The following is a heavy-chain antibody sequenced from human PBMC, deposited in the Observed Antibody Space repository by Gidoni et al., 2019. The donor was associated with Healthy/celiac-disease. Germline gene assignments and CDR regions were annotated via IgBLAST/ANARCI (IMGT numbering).Heavy chain of an antibody. J-gene: IGHJ5*02. CDR2: IIPILGIA. CDR1: GDTFSSYT. CDR3: ARLSGKLLEDWFDP. V-gene: IGHV1-69*02. D-gene: IGHD1-26*01. Sequence: QFQLVQSGAGVKKPGSSVKVSCTASGDTFSSYTISWVRQAPGQGLEWMGRIIPILGIANYAQKFQGRVTITADKSTSTAYMELSSLRSEDTAVYYCARLSGKLLEDWFDPWGQGTLVTVSS.